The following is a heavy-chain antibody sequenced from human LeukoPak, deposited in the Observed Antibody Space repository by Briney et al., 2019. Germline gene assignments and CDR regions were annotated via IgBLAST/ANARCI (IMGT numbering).Heavy chain of an antibody. J-gene: IGHJ4*02. V-gene: IGHV4-59*02. CDR2: LYHTGIT. CDR1: GGSVTSHY. CDR3: VRSVDYFDNTGPHMMFDY. Sequence: PSETLSLTCNVPGGSVTSHYWNWIRRPPGKGLEWIGYLYHTGITKYNPSLKSRVSMSVDTSKNQFFLKVNSVTAADTAVYHCVRSVDYFDNTGPHMMFDYWGQGSLVTVSS. D-gene: IGHD3-22*01.